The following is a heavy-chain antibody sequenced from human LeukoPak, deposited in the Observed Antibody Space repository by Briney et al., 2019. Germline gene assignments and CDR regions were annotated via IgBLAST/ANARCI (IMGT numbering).Heavy chain of an antibody. CDR1: GGSISSSSYY. D-gene: IGHD1-20*01. CDR2: IYYSGST. CDR3: ATSSAGITVYDY. V-gene: IGHV4-39*01. Sequence: PSETLSLTCAVSGGSISSSSYYWGWIRQPPGKGLEWIGSIYYSGSTYYNPSLKSRVTISVDTSKNQFSLKLSSVTAADTAVYYCATSSAGITVYDYWGQGTLVTVSS. J-gene: IGHJ4*02.